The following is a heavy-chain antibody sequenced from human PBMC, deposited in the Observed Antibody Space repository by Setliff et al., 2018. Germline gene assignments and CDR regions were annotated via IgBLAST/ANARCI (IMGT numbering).Heavy chain of an antibody. Sequence: GGSLRLSCAASGFSLSDHYVDWVRQAPGKGLEWVSGISGYGSRTYYADSVKGRSTISRDNSQNTMYLQMNSLRAEDTAVYYCIRDTSGRDAFDIWGQGTMVTVSS. D-gene: IGHD6-19*01. CDR3: IRDTSGRDAFDI. CDR2: ISGYGSRT. J-gene: IGHJ3*02. CDR1: GFSLSDHY. V-gene: IGHV3-23*01.